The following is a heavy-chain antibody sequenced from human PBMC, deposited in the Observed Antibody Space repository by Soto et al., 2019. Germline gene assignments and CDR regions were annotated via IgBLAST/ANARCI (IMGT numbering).Heavy chain of an antibody. D-gene: IGHD2-8*01. V-gene: IGHV3-23*01. CDR3: AKDPILGYCTNGVCPNWFDT. CDR1: GFTFSSYA. Sequence: GGSLRLSCAASGFTFSSYAMSWVRQAPGKGLEWVSAISGSGGSTYYADSVKGRFTISRDNSKNTLYLQMNSLRAEDTAVYYCAKDPILGYCTNGVCPNWFDTWGQGTLVTVSS. CDR2: ISGSGGST. J-gene: IGHJ5*02.